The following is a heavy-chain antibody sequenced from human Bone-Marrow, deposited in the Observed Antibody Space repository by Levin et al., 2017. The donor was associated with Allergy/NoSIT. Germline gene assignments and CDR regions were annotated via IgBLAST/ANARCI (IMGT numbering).Heavy chain of an antibody. V-gene: IGHV2-5*02. CDR2: IYGDEDI. J-gene: IGHJ4*02. D-gene: IGHD2-15*01. CDR1: GFSLTTRGVG. CDR3: AHSRDVAVVIGDVMYYDY. Sequence: SGPTLVKPTQTLTLTCTFSGFSLTTRGVGVAWIRQPPGKALEWLALIYGDEDIRYNPSLKGRVTITKETSKMEVVLIMANTDPADTGTYFCAHSRDVAVVIGDVMYYDYWGQGTLVTVSA.